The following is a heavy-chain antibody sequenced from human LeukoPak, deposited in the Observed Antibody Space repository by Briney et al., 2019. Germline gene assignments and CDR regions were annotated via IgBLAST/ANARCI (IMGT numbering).Heavy chain of an antibody. V-gene: IGHV4-59*08. D-gene: IGHD3-9*01. CDR2: VHYSGST. CDR1: GVTIFSSY. CDR3: ATGRSIRYFDY. Sequence: SETLSLTCIVSGVTIFSSYWNWVLQPPGKGLEWIGYVHYSGSTNYNPSLKSRVTISVDTSKSQFSLKLSSATAADTAVYYCATGRSIRYFDYWGQGTLLTVSS. J-gene: IGHJ4*02.